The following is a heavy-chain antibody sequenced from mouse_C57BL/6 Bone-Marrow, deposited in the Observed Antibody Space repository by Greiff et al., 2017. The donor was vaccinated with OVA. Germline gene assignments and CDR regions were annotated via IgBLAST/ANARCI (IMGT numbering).Heavy chain of an antibody. J-gene: IGHJ2*01. Sequence: QVQLQQPGAELVMPGASVKLSCKASGYTFTSYWMHWVKQRPGQGLEWIGEIDPSDSYTNYNQKFKGKSTLTVDKSSSTAYMQLSSLTSEDSAVYYCARDEGSVDYWGQGTTLTVSS. CDR1: GYTFTSYW. V-gene: IGHV1-69*01. CDR2: IDPSDSYT. CDR3: ARDEGSVDY.